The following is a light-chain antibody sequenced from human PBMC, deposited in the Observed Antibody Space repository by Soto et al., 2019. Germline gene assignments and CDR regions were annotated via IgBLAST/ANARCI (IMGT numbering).Light chain of an antibody. Sequence: QSVLTQPPSVSGAPGQRVTISCTGSSSNIGAGYDVHWYQQVPGTAPKFLIYANSNRPSGVPDRFSGSKSGTSASLAITGLQAEDEADYYCQSYDSSLSVVFGGGTKLTVL. CDR1: SSNIGAGYD. V-gene: IGLV1-40*01. CDR3: QSYDSSLSVV. J-gene: IGLJ2*01. CDR2: ANS.